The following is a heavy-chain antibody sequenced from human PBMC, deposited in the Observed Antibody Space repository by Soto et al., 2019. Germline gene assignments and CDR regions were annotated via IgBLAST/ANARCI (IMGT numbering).Heavy chain of an antibody. CDR2: ISGSGGST. Sequence: EVQLLESGGGLVQPGGSLRLSCAASGFTFSDYAMSWVRQAPGKGLEWVSSISGSGGSTYYADSVKGRFTISRDTSTNTLYVQMNSLRAEDTAIYYCAKVKTWTYLDYWGQGTLVTVSS. D-gene: IGHD5-12*01. CDR3: AKVKTWTYLDY. CDR1: GFTFSDYA. J-gene: IGHJ4*02. V-gene: IGHV3-23*01.